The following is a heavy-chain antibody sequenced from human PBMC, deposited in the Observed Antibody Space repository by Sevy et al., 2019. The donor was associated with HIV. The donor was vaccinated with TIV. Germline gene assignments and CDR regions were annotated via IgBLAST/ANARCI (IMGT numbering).Heavy chain of an antibody. CDR2: ISGSGGST. J-gene: IGHJ6*02. Sequence: GGSLRLSCAASGFTFSSYAMSWVRQAPGKGLEWVSAISGSGGSTYDADSVKGRFTISRDNSKNTLYLQMNSLRAEDTAVYYCAKNQGSNYYYYGMDVWGQRTTVTVSS. V-gene: IGHV3-23*01. CDR3: AKNQGSNYYYYGMDV. CDR1: GFTFSSYA.